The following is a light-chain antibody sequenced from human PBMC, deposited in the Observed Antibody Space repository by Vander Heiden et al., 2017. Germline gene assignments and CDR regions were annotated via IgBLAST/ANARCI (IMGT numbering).Light chain of an antibody. J-gene: IGLJ2*01. CDR1: SSDVGGDHY. CDR3: SSYTSSSTLGVV. Sequence: QPALTQPASVSGSPGQSITISCTGTSSDVGGDHYVSWYQPHPGKAPNLMIYEVSNRPSGGSNRFSCSKSGNTASLTISGLQAEDEADYYCSSYTSSSTLGVVFGGGTKLTVL. CDR2: EVS. V-gene: IGLV2-14*01.